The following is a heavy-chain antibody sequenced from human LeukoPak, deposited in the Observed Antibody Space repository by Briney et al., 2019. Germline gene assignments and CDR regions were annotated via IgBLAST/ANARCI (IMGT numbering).Heavy chain of an antibody. J-gene: IGHJ5*02. CDR2: ISAYNGGT. CDR3: ARDIRDGYNPPNWFDP. CDR1: GYTFTSYG. V-gene: IGHV1-18*01. Sequence: ASVKVSCRASGYTFTSYGIGWVRQAPGQGLEWMGWISAYNGGTNYAQKFQGRVTITADKSTSTAYMELSSLRSEDTAVYYCARDIRDGYNPPNWFDPWGQGTLVTVSS. D-gene: IGHD5-24*01.